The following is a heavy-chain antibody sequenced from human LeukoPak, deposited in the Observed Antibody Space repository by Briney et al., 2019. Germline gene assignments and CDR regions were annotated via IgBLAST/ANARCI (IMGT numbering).Heavy chain of an antibody. D-gene: IGHD6-13*01. Sequence: GGSLRLSCAASGFTFSSYDMHWVRQATGKGLEWVSAIGTAGDTYYPSSVKGRFTISRENAKNSLYLQMNSLRAGDTAVYYCARGSAAAAFDPWGQGTLVTVSS. CDR3: ARGSAAAAFDP. CDR1: GFTFSSYD. CDR2: IGTAGDT. J-gene: IGHJ5*02. V-gene: IGHV3-13*01.